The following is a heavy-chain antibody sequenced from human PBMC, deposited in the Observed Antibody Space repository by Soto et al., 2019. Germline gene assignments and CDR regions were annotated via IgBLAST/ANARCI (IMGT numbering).Heavy chain of an antibody. CDR2: IYHSGST. V-gene: IGHV4-30-2*01. CDR3: ARGTYYYDRSGYYFDY. D-gene: IGHD3-22*01. CDR1: GGSISSGGYS. J-gene: IGHJ4*02. Sequence: SETLSLTCAVSGGSISSGGYSWSWIRQPPGKGLEWIGYIYHSGSTYYNPSLKSRVTISVDRSKNQFSLKLSSVTAADTAVYYCARGTYYYDRSGYYFDYWGQGTLVTVSS.